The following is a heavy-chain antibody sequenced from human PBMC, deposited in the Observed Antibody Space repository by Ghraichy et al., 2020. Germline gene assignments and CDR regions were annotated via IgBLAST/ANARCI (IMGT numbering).Heavy chain of an antibody. D-gene: IGHD2-2*02. CDR1: GGTFSSYA. CDR2: IIPIFGTA. V-gene: IGHV1-69*13. Sequence: SVKVSCKASGGTFSSYAISWVRQAPGQGLEWMGGIIPIFGTANYAQKFQGRVTITADESTSTAYMELSSLRSQDTAVYYCATAPDWNIVVVPAAIEVWGQGTLVTVSS. CDR3: ATAPDWNIVVVPAAIEV. J-gene: IGHJ4*02.